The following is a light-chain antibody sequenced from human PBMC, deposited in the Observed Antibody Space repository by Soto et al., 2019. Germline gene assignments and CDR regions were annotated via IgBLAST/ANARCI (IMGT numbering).Light chain of an antibody. V-gene: IGLV2-14*01. CDR3: SSYTSSNTFV. J-gene: IGLJ1*01. CDR1: SSDVGGYNY. CDR2: EVS. Sequence: QPASASGSPGQSITISCTGTSSDVGGYNYVSWYQQHPGKAPKLMIYEVSNRPSGVSNRFSGSKSGNTASLTISGLQAEDEADYYCSSYTSSNTFVFGPGTKLTVL.